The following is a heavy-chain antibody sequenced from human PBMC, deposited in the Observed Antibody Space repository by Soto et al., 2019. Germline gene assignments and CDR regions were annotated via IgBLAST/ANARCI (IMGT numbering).Heavy chain of an antibody. CDR2: INAGNGNT. D-gene: IGHD3-3*01. J-gene: IGHJ6*02. V-gene: IGHV1-3*01. CDR3: ARDQARYDFWSGYYYYYYGMDV. Sequence: VASVKVSCKASGYTFTSYAMHWVRQAPGQRLEWMGWINAGNGNTKYSQKFQGRVTITRDTSASTAYMELSSLRSEDTAVYYCARDQARYDFWSGYYYYYYGMDVWGQGTTVTVSS. CDR1: GYTFTSYA.